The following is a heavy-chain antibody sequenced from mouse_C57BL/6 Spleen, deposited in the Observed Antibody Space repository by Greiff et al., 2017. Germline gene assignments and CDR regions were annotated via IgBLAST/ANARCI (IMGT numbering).Heavy chain of an antibody. CDR1: GYSITSGYY. CDR2: ISYDGSN. Sequence: EVKLQESGPGLVKPSQSLSLTCSVTGYSITSGYYWNWIRQFPGNKLEWMGYISYDGSNNYNPSLKNRISITRDTSKNQFFLKLNSVTTEDTATYYCARAGYDYGYFDYWGQGTTLTVSS. D-gene: IGHD2-4*01. V-gene: IGHV3-6*01. CDR3: ARAGYDYGYFDY. J-gene: IGHJ2*01.